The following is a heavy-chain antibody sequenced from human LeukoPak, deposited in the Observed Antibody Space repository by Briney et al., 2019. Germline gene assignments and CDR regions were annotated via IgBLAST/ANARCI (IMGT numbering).Heavy chain of an antibody. CDR3: AKDPNWGYFDY. V-gene: IGHV3-23*01. CDR2: ISGSGGST. Sequence: GGSLGLSCVVSGFTFDDYGMSWVRQAPGKGLEWVSAISGSGGSTYYADSVKGRFTISRDNSKNTLYLQMNSLRAEDTAVYYCAKDPNWGYFDYWGQGTLVTVSS. D-gene: IGHD7-27*01. CDR1: GFTFDDYG. J-gene: IGHJ4*02.